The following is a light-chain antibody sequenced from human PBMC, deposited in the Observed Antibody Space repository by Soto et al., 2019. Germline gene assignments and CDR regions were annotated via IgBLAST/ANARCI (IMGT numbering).Light chain of an antibody. CDR2: NNN. Sequence: QPVLTQPPSASGTPGQRVTISCSGSSSNIGSNTVNWYQQLPGTAPKLLIYNNNHRPSGVPDRFSGSKSGTSASLAISWLQSEDEADYYCAAWDDSLNGLVFGTGTKLTVL. CDR3: AAWDDSLNGLV. CDR1: SSNIGSNT. V-gene: IGLV1-44*01. J-gene: IGLJ1*01.